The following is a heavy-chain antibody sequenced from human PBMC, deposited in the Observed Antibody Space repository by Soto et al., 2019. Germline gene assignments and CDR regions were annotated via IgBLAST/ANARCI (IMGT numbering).Heavy chain of an antibody. Sequence: SETLSLTCTVSGGSISSYYWSWIRQPPGKGLEWIGYIYYSGSTNYNPSLKSRVTISVDTSKNQFSLKLSSVTAADTAVYYCARAASMTTVTPVSYYYYYYMDVWCKGTTVTVSS. J-gene: IGHJ6*03. CDR3: ARAASMTTVTPVSYYYYYYMDV. V-gene: IGHV4-59*08. CDR1: GGSISSYY. D-gene: IGHD4-4*01. CDR2: IYYSGST.